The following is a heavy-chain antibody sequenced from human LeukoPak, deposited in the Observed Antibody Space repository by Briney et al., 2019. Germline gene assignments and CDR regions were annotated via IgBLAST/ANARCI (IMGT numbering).Heavy chain of an antibody. J-gene: IGHJ6*03. CDR3: AKTGGYSSGWADYYYYYYMDV. CDR1: GFTFSLYG. Sequence: PGGSLRLSCAASGFTFSLYGMHWVRQAPGKGLEWVAFIRYDGTNKYYADSVKGRFTISRDNSKNTLYLQMNSLRAEDTAVYYCAKTGGYSSGWADYYYYYYMDVWGKGTTVTVSS. CDR2: IRYDGTNK. D-gene: IGHD6-19*01. V-gene: IGHV3-30*02.